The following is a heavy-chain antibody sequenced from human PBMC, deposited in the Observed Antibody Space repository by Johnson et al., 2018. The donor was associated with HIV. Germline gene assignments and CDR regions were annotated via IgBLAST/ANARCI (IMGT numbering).Heavy chain of an antibody. Sequence: QVQLVESGGGVVQPGGCLRLSCAASGFTFSSYAMNWVRQAPGKGLEWVAVISYDGNNEYYADSVKGRFTISRDSSKNTLCLQMNSLRAEDTALYYCAKVKSWGLDAFDIWGQGTMVTVSS. CDR2: ISYDGNNE. CDR3: AKVKSWGLDAFDI. V-gene: IGHV3-30-3*01. D-gene: IGHD7-27*01. CDR1: GFTFSSYA. J-gene: IGHJ3*02.